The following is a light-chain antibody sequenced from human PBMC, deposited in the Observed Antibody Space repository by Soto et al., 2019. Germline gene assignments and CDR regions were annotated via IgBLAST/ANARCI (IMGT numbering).Light chain of an antibody. V-gene: IGLV2-14*01. CDR1: SSDVGGYNY. CDR2: EVS. J-gene: IGLJ3*02. CDR3: SSYSSSNSLV. Sequence: QAVVTQPASVSGSPGQSITISCTGTSSDVGGYNYVSWYQQHPGKAPKLMIYEVSNRPSGVSNRFSGSNSGNTASLTISGRQAEDEADYYCSSYSSSNSLVFGGGTKLTVL.